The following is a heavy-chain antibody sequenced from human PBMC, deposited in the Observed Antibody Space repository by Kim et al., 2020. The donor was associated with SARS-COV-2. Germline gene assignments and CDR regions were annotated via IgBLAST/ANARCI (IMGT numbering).Heavy chain of an antibody. J-gene: IGHJ4*02. CDR1: GGSISSSNW. V-gene: IGHV4-4*02. CDR3: AESRAELGHSSSWVN. Sequence: SETLSLTCAVSGGSISSSNWWSWVRQPPGKGLEWIGEIYHSGSTNYNPSLKSRVTISVDKSKNQFSLKLSSVTAADTAVYYCAESRAELGHSSSWVNWGQGTLVTVSS. CDR2: IYHSGST. D-gene: IGHD6-13*01.